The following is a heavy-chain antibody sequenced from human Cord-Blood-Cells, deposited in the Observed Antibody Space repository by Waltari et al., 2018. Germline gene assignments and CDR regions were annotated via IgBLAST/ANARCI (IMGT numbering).Heavy chain of an antibody. CDR3: ARCDWSDAFDI. D-gene: IGHD3-9*01. CDR2: INSDGSST. J-gene: IGHJ3*02. CDR1: GFPFRSYW. Sequence: EVQLVESGGGLVQPGGSLSLSGAASGFPFRSYWMHWVRQAPGKGLVWVSRINSDGSSTSYADSVKGRFTISRDNAKNTLYLQMNSLRAEDTAVYYCARCDWSDAFDIWGQGTMVTVSS. V-gene: IGHV3-74*01.